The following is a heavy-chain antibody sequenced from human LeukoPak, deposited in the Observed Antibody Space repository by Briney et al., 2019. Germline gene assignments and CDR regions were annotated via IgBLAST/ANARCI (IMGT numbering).Heavy chain of an antibody. CDR1: GFTFSSYG. CDR2: ISYDGSNK. V-gene: IGHV3-30*18. J-gene: IGHJ4*02. CDR3: AKDLKVIAVAGNTPDY. Sequence: GGSLRLSCAASGFTFSSYGMHWVRQAPGKGLEWVAVISYDGSNKYYADSVKGRFTISRDNSKNTLYLQMNSLRAEDTAVYYCAKDLKVIAVAGNTPDYWGQGTLVTVSS. D-gene: IGHD6-19*01.